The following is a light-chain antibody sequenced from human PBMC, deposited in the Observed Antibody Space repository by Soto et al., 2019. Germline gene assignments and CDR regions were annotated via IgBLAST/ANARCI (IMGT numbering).Light chain of an antibody. J-gene: IGLJ6*01. CDR3: ASYTTTNILL. Sequence: QSALTQPASVSGSPGQSITISCSGPTTDIPDFNSISWYQHHPGKAPKLIAYDVTRRPSGVSRRFSGSKSGLTASLTISGLQAEDEADYFCASYTTTNILLFGTATKLTVL. CDR2: DVT. V-gene: IGLV2-14*01. CDR1: TTDIPDFNS.